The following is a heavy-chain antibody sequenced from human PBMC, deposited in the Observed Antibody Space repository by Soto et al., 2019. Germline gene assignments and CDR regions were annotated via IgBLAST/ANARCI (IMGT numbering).Heavy chain of an antibody. J-gene: IGHJ4*02. V-gene: IGHV1-69*06. CDR1: GGTFSSYA. Sequence: QVQLVQSGAEVKKPGSSVKVSCKASGGTFSSYAISWVRQAPGQGLEWMGGIIPIFGTANYAQKFQGRVTITADKSTSTAYMDLCSLRSADTAAYYCARAGRLGGATGDLDYWGQGTLVTVSS. CDR3: ARAGRLGGATGDLDY. CDR2: IIPIFGTA. D-gene: IGHD3-16*01.